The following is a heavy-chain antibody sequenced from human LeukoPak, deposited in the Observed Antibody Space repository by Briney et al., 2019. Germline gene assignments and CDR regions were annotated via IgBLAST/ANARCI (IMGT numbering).Heavy chain of an antibody. V-gene: IGHV3-30*18. CDR3: AKEEFTY. CDR2: ISYDGSNK. CDR1: GFTFSSYG. J-gene: IGHJ4*02. D-gene: IGHD3-10*01. Sequence: PGGSLRLSCAASGFTFSSYGMHWVRQAPGKGLEWVAVISYDGSNKYYADSVKGRSTISRDNSKNTLYLQMNSLRAEDTAVYYCAKEEFTYWGQGTLVTVSS.